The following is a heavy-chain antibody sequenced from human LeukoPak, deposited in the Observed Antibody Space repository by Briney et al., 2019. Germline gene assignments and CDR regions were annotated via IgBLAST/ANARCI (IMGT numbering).Heavy chain of an antibody. V-gene: IGHV7-4-1*02. CDR2: INTNTGNP. D-gene: IGHD2-15*01. CDR1: GYTFTSYA. CDR3: ARMYCSGGSCYGDDY. J-gene: IGHJ4*02. Sequence: ASVNVSFKASGYTFTSYAMNWVRQAPGQGREGMGWINTNTGNPTYAQGFTGRFVFSLDTSVSTAYLQISSLKAEDTAVYYCARMYCSGGSCYGDDYWGQGTLVTVSS.